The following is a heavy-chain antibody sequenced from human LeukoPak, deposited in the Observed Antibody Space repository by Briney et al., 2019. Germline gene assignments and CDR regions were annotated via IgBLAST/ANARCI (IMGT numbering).Heavy chain of an antibody. CDR1: GYTFTGYY. D-gene: IGHD1-20*01. Sequence: ASVKVSCKASGYTFTGYYMHWVRQAPGQGLEWTGWINPNSGGTNYAQKFQGRVTMTRDTSISTAYMELSRLRSDDTAVYYCARVEGITGTEFDYWGQGTLVTVSS. CDR3: ARVEGITGTEFDY. V-gene: IGHV1-2*02. J-gene: IGHJ4*02. CDR2: INPNSGGT.